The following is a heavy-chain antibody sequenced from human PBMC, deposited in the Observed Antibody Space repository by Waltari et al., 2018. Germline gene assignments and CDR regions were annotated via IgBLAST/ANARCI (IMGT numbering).Heavy chain of an antibody. Sequence: QVQLVQSGAEVKKPGSSVKVSCKASGGTFSSYTISWVRQAPGQGLEWMGRSIPILGIANYAQKFQGRVTITADKSTSTAYMELSSLRSEDTAVYYCARALGYCSGGSCRILDYWGQGTLVTVSS. J-gene: IGHJ4*02. V-gene: IGHV1-69*02. D-gene: IGHD2-15*01. CDR3: ARALGYCSGGSCRILDY. CDR1: GGTFSSYT. CDR2: SIPILGIA.